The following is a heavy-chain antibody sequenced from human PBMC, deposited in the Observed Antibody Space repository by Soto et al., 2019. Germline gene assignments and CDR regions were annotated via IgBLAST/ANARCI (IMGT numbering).Heavy chain of an antibody. D-gene: IGHD2-2*01. V-gene: IGHV1-69*13. CDR1: GGTFSSYA. CDR3: ATTRLVLVPAALTNWFDP. CDR2: IIPIFGTA. J-gene: IGHJ5*02. Sequence: SVKVSCKASGGTFSSYAISWVRQAPGQGLEWMGGIIPIFGTANYAQKFQGRVTITADESTSTAYMELSSLRSEDTAVYYCATTRLVLVPAALTNWFDPWGQGTLVTAPQ.